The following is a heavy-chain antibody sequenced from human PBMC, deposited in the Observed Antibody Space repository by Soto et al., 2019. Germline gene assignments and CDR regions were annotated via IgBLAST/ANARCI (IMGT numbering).Heavy chain of an antibody. CDR1: GFTFSSYA. CDR2: ISYDGSNK. V-gene: IGHV3-30-3*01. D-gene: IGHD1-20*01. J-gene: IGHJ6*02. Sequence: QVQPVESGGGVVQPGRSLRLSCAASGFTFSSYAMHWVRQAPGKGLEWVAVISYDGSNKYYADSVKGRFTISRDNSKNTLYLQMNSLRAEDTAVYYCARDFRCCITYYYYGMDVWGQGTTVTVSS. CDR3: ARDFRCCITYYYYGMDV.